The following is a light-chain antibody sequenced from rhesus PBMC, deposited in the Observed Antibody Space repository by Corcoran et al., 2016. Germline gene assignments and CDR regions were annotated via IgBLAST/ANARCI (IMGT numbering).Light chain of an antibody. CDR1: QRINSW. CDR3: QQSYNTPFT. V-gene: IGKV1-18*01. CDR2: AAS. Sequence: DIQMTQSPSSLSASVGDKVTTTCRASQRINSWLAWYHQKPGKAPTLLIYAASTLQCGVPSRFSGSGSRTDYTLAISSLQPGDFTTYYCQQSYNTPFTFGPATKLDIK. J-gene: IGKJ3*01.